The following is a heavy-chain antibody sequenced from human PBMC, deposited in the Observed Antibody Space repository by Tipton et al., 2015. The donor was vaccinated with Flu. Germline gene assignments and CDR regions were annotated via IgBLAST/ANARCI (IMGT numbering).Heavy chain of an antibody. J-gene: IGHJ6*02. CDR3: ARLEYSSTQRPCAMDV. D-gene: IGHD5-18*01. CDR2: ICPGDSDI. Sequence: QLVQSGAEVKKSGESLKISCKTSGYTFTDYWIGWVRQVPGKGLEWMGIICPGDSDIRYGPSFEGQVTISVDKSINTAYLQWTSLQASDTAMYDCARLEYSSTQRPCAMDVWGPGSMVTVSS. CDR1: GYTFTDYW. V-gene: IGHV5-51*01.